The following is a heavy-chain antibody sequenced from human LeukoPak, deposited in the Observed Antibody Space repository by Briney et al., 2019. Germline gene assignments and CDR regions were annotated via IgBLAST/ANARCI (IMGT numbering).Heavy chain of an antibody. D-gene: IGHD3-22*01. CDR2: IYYSGST. CDR3: ARGRYYYDSSGYYLVVYFDY. CDR1: GDSVSSSSYY. J-gene: IGHJ4*02. Sequence: SETLSLTCTVSGDSVSSSSYYWSWVRQPPGKGLEWIGYIYYSGSTNYNPSLKSRVTISVDSSKNQFSLKLSSVTAADTAVYYCARGRYYYDSSGYYLVVYFDYWGQGTLVTVSS. V-gene: IGHV4-61*01.